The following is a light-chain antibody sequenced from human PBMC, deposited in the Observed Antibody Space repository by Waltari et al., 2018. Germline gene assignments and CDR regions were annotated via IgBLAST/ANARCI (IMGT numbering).Light chain of an antibody. CDR1: QSINNS. CDR3: QQYNRWPVT. V-gene: IGKV3-15*01. CDR2: GVS. J-gene: IGKJ4*01. Sequence: EMLMTQSPAAVSVSPGERATLSCRASQSINNSLAWYQQKPGQAPRLLIYGVSTRATGVPTRFSGSGSGTEFTLTISSLQSEDFAVYLCQQYNRWPVTFGGGTKVEIK.